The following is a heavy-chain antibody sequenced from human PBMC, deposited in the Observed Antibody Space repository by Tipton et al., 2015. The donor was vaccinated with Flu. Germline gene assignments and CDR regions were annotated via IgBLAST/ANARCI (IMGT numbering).Heavy chain of an antibody. Sequence: LRLSCVVSGYSISTGYYWGWIRQPPGKGLEWIGSVSHSGNTYYEPSLKSRVTISLDTFQNHFSLKLISVTAADTAVYYCSRSTYYYGSGTSDYWGQGTLVTVSS. V-gene: IGHV4-38-2*01. CDR2: VSHSGNT. CDR3: SRSTYYYGSGTSDY. CDR1: GYSISTGYY. J-gene: IGHJ4*02. D-gene: IGHD3-10*01.